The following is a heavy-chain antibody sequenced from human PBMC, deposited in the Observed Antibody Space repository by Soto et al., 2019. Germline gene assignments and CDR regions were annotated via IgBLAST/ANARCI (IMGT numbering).Heavy chain of an antibody. D-gene: IGHD5-12*01. CDR3: ARVSPYEGNVFDI. V-gene: IGHV4-31*03. CDR1: GGSISSDGYY. J-gene: IGHJ3*02. CDR2: IYYSGPT. Sequence: QVQLQESGPGLVRPSQTLSLTCTVSGGSISSDGYYWSWIRQHPGKALEWIGYIYYSGPTYYNPXXXSRXXXXXXXXXXXXSLKLTSVTAADTAVYYCARVSPYEGNVFDIWGQGTMVSVSS.